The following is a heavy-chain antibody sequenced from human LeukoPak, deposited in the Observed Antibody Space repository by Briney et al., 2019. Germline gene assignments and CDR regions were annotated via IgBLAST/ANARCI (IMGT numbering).Heavy chain of an antibody. Sequence: GGSLRLSCAASGFTVSSNYMSWVRQAPGKGLEWVSVIYSGGSTYYADSVKGRFIISRDNSKNTLYLQMNSLRAEDTAVYYCARAIDYGDYGRMDAFDIWGQGTMVTVSS. CDR3: ARAIDYGDYGRMDAFDI. CDR1: GFTVSSNY. CDR2: IYSGGST. J-gene: IGHJ3*02. D-gene: IGHD4-17*01. V-gene: IGHV3-66*01.